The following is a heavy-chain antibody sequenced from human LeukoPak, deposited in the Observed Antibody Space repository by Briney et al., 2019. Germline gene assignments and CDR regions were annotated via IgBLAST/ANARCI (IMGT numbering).Heavy chain of an antibody. Sequence: SETLSLTCTVSGGSISIYYWNWIRQPPGRGLEWIGYISYIGTTNYNPSLKSRVTISIDTSKNQFSLKLSSVTTADTAVYYCARDLVTVTKGFDIWGLGTMVSVSS. CDR2: ISYIGTT. V-gene: IGHV4-59*01. CDR3: ARDLVTVTKGFDI. J-gene: IGHJ3*02. D-gene: IGHD4-17*01. CDR1: GGSISIYY.